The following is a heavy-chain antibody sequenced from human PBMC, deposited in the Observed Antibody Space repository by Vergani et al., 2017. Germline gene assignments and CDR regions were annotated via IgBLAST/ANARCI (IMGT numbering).Heavy chain of an antibody. J-gene: IGHJ6*02. V-gene: IGHV4-31*03. CDR2: IYYSGST. Sequence: QVQLQESGPGLVKPSQTLSLTCPVSGGPIRRGGYYWSWIRPHPGKGLEWIEYIYYSGSTDYNPSLKSRGTISVDTSKNQFSLKLRSVTAADTAVYYCAGGERPILDGMDVWGQGTTVTVSS. CDR1: GGPIRRGGYY. CDR3: AGGERPILDGMDV.